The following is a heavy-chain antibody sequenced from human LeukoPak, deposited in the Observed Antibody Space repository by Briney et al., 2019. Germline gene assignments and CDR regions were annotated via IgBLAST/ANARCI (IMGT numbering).Heavy chain of an antibody. Sequence: ASVKVSCKASGYTFTGYYMHWVRQAPGQGLERMGWINPNSGGTNYAQKFQGRVTMTRDTSISTAYMELSRLRSDDTAVYYCARGVFLNDFWSGTVDYWGQGTLVTVSS. V-gene: IGHV1-2*02. D-gene: IGHD3-3*01. J-gene: IGHJ4*02. CDR3: ARGVFLNDFWSGTVDY. CDR2: INPNSGGT. CDR1: GYTFTGYY.